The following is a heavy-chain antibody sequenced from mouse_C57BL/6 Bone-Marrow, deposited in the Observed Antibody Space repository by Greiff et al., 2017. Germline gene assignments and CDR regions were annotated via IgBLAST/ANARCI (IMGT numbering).Heavy chain of an antibody. D-gene: IGHD1-1*01. V-gene: IGHV1-82*01. J-gene: IGHJ2*01. Sequence: VKLQESGPELVKPGASVKISCKASGYAFSSSWMNWVKQRPGKGLEWIGRIYPGDGDTNYNGKFKGKATLTADKSSSTAYMQLSSLTSEDSAVYFCARNYYGSSSYFDYWGQGTTLTVSS. CDR2: IYPGDGDT. CDR1: GYAFSSSW. CDR3: ARNYYGSSSYFDY.